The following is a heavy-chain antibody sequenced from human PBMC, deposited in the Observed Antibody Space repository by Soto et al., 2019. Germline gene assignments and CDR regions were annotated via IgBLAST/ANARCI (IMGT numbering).Heavy chain of an antibody. CDR3: ARDDDSAMALNFDY. CDR1: GFTFDSYS. V-gene: IGHV3-48*02. J-gene: IGHJ4*02. CDR2: IDSSSSNK. Sequence: GGSLRLSCAASGFTFDSYSMNWVRQAPGKGLEWVSYIDSSSSNKHYADSVKGRFTISRDNAKNALYLQMSSLRDEDTAVYYCARDDDSAMALNFDYWGQGALVTVSS. D-gene: IGHD5-18*01.